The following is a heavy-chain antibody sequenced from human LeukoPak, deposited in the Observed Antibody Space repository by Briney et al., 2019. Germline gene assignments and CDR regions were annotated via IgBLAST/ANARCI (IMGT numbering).Heavy chain of an antibody. CDR3: AGRGKQQLSS. CDR2: IYTSGST. V-gene: IGHV4-61*02. CDR1: GGSISSSSYY. J-gene: IGHJ5*02. D-gene: IGHD6-13*01. Sequence: SETLSLTCTVSGGSISSSSYYWSWIRQPAGKGLEWIGRIYTSGSTNYNPSLKSRVTMSVDTSKNQFSLKLSSVTAADTAVYYCAGRGKQQLSSWGQGTLVTVSS.